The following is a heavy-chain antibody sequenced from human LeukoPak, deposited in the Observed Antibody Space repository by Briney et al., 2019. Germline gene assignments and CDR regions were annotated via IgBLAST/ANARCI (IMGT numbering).Heavy chain of an antibody. V-gene: IGHV3-74*01. CDR3: AVRQGGSYTGESDY. CDR2: MKSDGSST. D-gene: IGHD3-10*01. Sequence: PGGSLRLSCAASGFTFSSYWMHWVRQAPGKGMMWVSRMKSDGSSTSYADSVKGRFTISRDNAKNTLYLQMNSLRAEDTAVYYCAVRQGGSYTGESDYWGQGTLVTVSS. J-gene: IGHJ4*02. CDR1: GFTFSSYW.